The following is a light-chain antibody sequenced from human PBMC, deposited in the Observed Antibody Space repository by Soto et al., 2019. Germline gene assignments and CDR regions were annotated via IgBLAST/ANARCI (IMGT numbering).Light chain of an antibody. CDR1: SSNIGAGYD. Sequence: QSVLTQPPSVSGAPGQRVTISCTGSSSNIGAGYDLHWYQQLPGTAPKLLIYDTFNRPSGVPDRFSGSRSGTSASLAITGRQTEDEADYYCQSYDSSLSASVFGGGTKLTVL. V-gene: IGLV1-40*01. CDR2: DTF. J-gene: IGLJ2*01. CDR3: QSYDSSLSASV.